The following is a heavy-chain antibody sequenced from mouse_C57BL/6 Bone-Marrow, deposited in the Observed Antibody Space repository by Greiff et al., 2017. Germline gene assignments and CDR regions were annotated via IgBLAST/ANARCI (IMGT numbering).Heavy chain of an antibody. CDR1: GFTFSSYG. Sequence: EVKLMESGGDLVKPGGSLKLSCAASGFTFSSYGMSWVRPTPDKRLEWVATISSDGSYTYYPDSVKGRFTISRDNAKNTLYLQMSSLKSEDTAMYYCARRGYYSLYYFDYWGQGTTRTVSS. V-gene: IGHV5-6*02. CDR3: ARRGYYSLYYFDY. CDR2: ISSDGSYT. D-gene: IGHD2-3*01. J-gene: IGHJ2*01.